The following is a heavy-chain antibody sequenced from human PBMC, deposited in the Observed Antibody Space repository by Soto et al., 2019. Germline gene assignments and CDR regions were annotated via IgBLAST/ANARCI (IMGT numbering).Heavy chain of an antibody. CDR3: AKAYCTSTNCYRGGFDP. Sequence: GGSLRLSCAASGFTFSSYAMGWVRQAPGKGLEWVSAISGSGGSTYYADSVKGRFTISRDNSRNTLYLQVNSLRAEDTAIYYCAKAYCTSTNCYRGGFDPWGQGTLVTVSS. V-gene: IGHV3-23*01. CDR2: ISGSGGST. D-gene: IGHD2-2*01. CDR1: GFTFSSYA. J-gene: IGHJ5*02.